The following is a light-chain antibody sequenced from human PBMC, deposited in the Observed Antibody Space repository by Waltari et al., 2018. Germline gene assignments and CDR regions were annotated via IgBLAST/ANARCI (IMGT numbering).Light chain of an antibody. V-gene: IGLV2-11*01. CDR1: ISDVGNYNY. CDR3: CSYAGRYTFV. CDR2: EVT. J-gene: IGLJ1*01. Sequence: QSALTQPRPVSGSPGQSVTISCTATISDVGNYNYVPWYQKHPGKAPQRIIYEVTKRPSGVPDRLSGSKSGNTASLTISGLQAEDEADYYCCSYAGRYTFVFGTGTKVTVL.